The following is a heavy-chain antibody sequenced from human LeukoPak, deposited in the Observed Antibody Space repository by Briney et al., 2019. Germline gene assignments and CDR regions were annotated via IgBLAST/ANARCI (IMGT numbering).Heavy chain of an antibody. J-gene: IGHJ4*02. CDR3: AREWRDYYDTSGGFDY. V-gene: IGHV4-59*01. CDR1: GGSISSYY. CDR2: IYYSGST. Sequence: SETLSLTCTVPGGSISSYYWSWIRQPPGKGLEWSGYIYYSGSTNYSPSLKSRVTISVDTSKNQFSLKLSSVAAADTAVYYCAREWRDYYDTSGGFDYWGQGTLVTVSS. D-gene: IGHD3-22*01.